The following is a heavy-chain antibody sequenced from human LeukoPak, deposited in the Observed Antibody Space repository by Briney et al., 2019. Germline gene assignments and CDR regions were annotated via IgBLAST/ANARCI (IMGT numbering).Heavy chain of an antibody. Sequence: SETLSLTCTVSGDSISSSSYYWGWIRQPPGKGLEWIGTTYYSGSTYYNPSLESRVTISTDTSKNQFSLKLNSVTAADTVVYYCARVLPQWLARYYFDYWGQGSLVTVSS. CDR1: GDSISSSSYY. CDR2: TYYSGST. V-gene: IGHV4-39*01. J-gene: IGHJ4*02. D-gene: IGHD6-19*01. CDR3: ARVLPQWLARYYFDY.